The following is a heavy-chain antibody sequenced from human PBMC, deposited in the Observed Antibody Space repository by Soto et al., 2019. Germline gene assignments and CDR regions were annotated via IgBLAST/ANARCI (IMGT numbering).Heavy chain of an antibody. D-gene: IGHD3-3*01. CDR3: ARILITINYDCWSGYRHFDY. CDR1: WFSLSTSGVG. V-gene: IGHV2-5*01. CDR2: IYWNDDQ. Sequence: QITLKESGPTLVKPTQTLTLTCTFSWFSLSTSGVGVGWIRQPPGKALEWLALIYWNDDQRYSPPLKSRLTITKDTSKNQEVLTLTNMDPVDTATYYCARILITINYDCWSGYRHFDYWGQGTLVTVSS. J-gene: IGHJ4*02.